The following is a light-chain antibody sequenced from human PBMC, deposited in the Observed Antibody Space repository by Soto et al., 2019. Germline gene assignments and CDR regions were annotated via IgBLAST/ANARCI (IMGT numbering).Light chain of an antibody. CDR1: SSDVGIYNH. CDR2: EGS. Sequence: QSVLTQPASVSGSPGQSITISCTGTSSDVGIYNHVSWYQQHPGKAPKLMIYEGSKRPSGVSNRFSGSKSGNTASLTISGLQAEDEADYYCCSYAGSSTLVFGGGTKVTVL. J-gene: IGLJ2*01. V-gene: IGLV2-23*01. CDR3: CSYAGSSTLV.